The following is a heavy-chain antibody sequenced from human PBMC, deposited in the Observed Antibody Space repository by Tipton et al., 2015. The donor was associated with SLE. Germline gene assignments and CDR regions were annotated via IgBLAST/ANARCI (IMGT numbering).Heavy chain of an antibody. CDR1: GFTFSSYD. D-gene: IGHD6-6*01. V-gene: IGHV3-13*01. J-gene: IGHJ6*03. Sequence: GSLRLSCAASGFTFSSYDMHWVRQATGKGLEWVSAIGTAGDTYYPGSVKGRYTISRENAKNSLYLQMNSLRAGDTAVYYCARASVYYYYYYMDVWGKGTTVTVSS. CDR2: IGTAGDT. CDR3: ARASVYYYYYYMDV.